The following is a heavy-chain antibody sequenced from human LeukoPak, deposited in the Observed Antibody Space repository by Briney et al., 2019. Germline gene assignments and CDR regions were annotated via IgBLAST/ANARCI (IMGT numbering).Heavy chain of an antibody. J-gene: IGHJ4*02. V-gene: IGHV4-4*02. D-gene: IGHD3-10*01. CDR2: IYHSGST. CDR3: ARRGSFTMVRGVMYYFDY. Sequence: GSLRLSCAASGFTVSSNYMSWVRQAPGKGLEWIGEIYHSGSTNYNPSLKSRVTISVDKSKNQFSLKLSSVTAADTAVYYCARRGSFTMVRGVMYYFDYWGQGTLVTVSS. CDR1: GFTVSSNY.